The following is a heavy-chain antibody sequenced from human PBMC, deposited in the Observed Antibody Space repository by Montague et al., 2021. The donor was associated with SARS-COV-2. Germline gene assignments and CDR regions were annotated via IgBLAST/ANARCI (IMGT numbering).Heavy chain of an antibody. J-gene: IGHJ4*02. CDR1: GYTFNRYG. Sequence: SVKVSCKASGYTFNRYGINWVRQAPGQGLEWMGWISAYNGETNYAPKFQDRVTVTTDTSTSSVYMEVRSLRSGDTAMYYCARVGHSGYIDSWGQGTLVTVSS. V-gene: IGHV1-18*04. CDR3: ARVGHSGYIDS. D-gene: IGHD1-26*01. CDR2: ISAYNGET.